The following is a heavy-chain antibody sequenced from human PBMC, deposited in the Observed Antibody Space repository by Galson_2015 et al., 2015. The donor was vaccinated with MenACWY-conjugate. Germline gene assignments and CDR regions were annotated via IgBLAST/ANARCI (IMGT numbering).Heavy chain of an antibody. Sequence: SLRLSCAASGFTFRRFGMPWVRQAPGKGLEWMAVISYDGSNESYADSVKGRFTISRDNSKNTLYLQMNSLRADNTAVYYCAKDWSVPYSTISYYFYMDVWGKGTTVTVSS. CDR3: AKDWSVPYSTISYYFYMDV. CDR1: GFTFRRFG. CDR2: ISYDGSNE. J-gene: IGHJ6*03. V-gene: IGHV3-30*18. D-gene: IGHD6-13*01.